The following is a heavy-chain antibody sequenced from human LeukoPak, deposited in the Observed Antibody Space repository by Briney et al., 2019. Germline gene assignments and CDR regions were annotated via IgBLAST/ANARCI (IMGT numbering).Heavy chain of an antibody. V-gene: IGHV3-21*04. CDR2: ISSSSSYI. J-gene: IGHJ4*02. CDR3: AKDQRWLPLDY. CDR1: GFTFSSYS. Sequence: GGSLRLSCAASGFTFSSYSMNWVRQAPGTGLEWVSSISSSSSYIYYADSVKGRFTISRDNSKNTLYLRMNSLRAEDTAVYYCAKDQRWLPLDYWGQGTLVTVSS. D-gene: IGHD5-24*01.